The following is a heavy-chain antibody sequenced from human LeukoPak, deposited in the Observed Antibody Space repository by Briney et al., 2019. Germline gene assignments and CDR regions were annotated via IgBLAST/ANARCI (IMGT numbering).Heavy chain of an antibody. CDR3: AREGDYGDYVDAFDI. Sequence: GGSLRLSCAASGFIFSDYSMNWVRQAPGKGLEWVSHITSSSSTIYYADSVKGRFTISRDNAKNSLYLQMNSLRAEDTAVYYCAREGDYGDYVDAFDIWGQGTMVTVSS. CDR2: ITSSSSTI. J-gene: IGHJ3*02. D-gene: IGHD4-17*01. V-gene: IGHV3-48*01. CDR1: GFIFSDYS.